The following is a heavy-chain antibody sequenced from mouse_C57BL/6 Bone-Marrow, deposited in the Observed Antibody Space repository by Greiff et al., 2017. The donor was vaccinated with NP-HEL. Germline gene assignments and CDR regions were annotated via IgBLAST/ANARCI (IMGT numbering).Heavy chain of an antibody. D-gene: IGHD2-3*01. CDR1: GFTFTDYY. J-gene: IGHJ2*01. CDR3: ARYIYDGLYYIDY. Sequence: EVNVVESGGGLVQPGGSLSLSCAASGFTFTDYYMSWVRQPPGKALEWLGFIRNKANGYTTEYSASVKGRFTISRDNSQSILYLQMNALRAEDSATYYCARYIYDGLYYIDYWGQGTTLTVSS. V-gene: IGHV7-3*01. CDR2: IRNKANGYTT.